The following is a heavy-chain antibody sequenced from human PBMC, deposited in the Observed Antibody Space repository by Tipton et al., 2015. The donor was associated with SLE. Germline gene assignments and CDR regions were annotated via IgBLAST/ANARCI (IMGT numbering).Heavy chain of an antibody. Sequence: TLSLTCAVYGGSFSGYYWSWIRQPPGKGLEWIGEINHSGSTNYNPSLKSRVTISVDTSKNQFSLKLSSVTAADTAVYYCARNPPSGDSHYWYFDLWGRGTLVTVSS. D-gene: IGHD4-17*01. CDR3: ARNPPSGDSHYWYFDL. J-gene: IGHJ2*01. V-gene: IGHV4-34*01. CDR2: INHSGST. CDR1: GGSFSGYY.